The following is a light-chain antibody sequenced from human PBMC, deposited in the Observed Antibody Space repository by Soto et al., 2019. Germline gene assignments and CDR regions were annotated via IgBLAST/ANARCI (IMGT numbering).Light chain of an antibody. V-gene: IGKV3-15*01. CDR3: QQYSTWPLT. CDR2: GAS. J-gene: IGKJ3*01. CDR1: QNVNSN. Sequence: EKVLTQFPPTLSVSPGERATLSCWASQNVNSNLAWYQQKPGQAPRLLITGASTRATGIPARFSACGSGTQFTLTISSLQSEDVAVYYCQQYSTWPLTFGPGTKVEVK.